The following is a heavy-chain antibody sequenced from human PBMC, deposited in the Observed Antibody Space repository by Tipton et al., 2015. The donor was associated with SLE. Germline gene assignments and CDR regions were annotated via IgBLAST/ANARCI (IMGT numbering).Heavy chain of an antibody. J-gene: IGHJ3*02. CDR3: GAFDI. V-gene: IGHV4-39*07. Sequence: TLSLTCTVSGGSISSSSYYWGWIRQPPGKGLEWIGEINHSGSTNYNPSLKSRVTISVDTSKNQFSLKLTSVTAADTAVYYCGAFDIWGQGTMVTVSS. CDR1: GGSISSSSYY. CDR2: INHSGST.